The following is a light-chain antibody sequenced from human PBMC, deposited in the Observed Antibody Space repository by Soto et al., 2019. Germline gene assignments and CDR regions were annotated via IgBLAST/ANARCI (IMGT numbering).Light chain of an antibody. Sequence: DIQMTQSPSTLSASVGDRVTITCRASQSISNWLAWYQQKPGKTPKLLIYKASTLESGVPSRFSGSGSGTEFTLTISSLQPDDFATYYCQQLNSYPLTFGPGTKVDIK. V-gene: IGKV1-5*03. CDR1: QSISNW. CDR2: KAS. J-gene: IGKJ3*01. CDR3: QQLNSYPLT.